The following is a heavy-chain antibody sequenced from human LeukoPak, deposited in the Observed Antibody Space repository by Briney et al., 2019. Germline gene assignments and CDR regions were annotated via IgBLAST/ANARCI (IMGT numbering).Heavy chain of an antibody. V-gene: IGHV3-66*01. J-gene: IGHJ4*02. D-gene: IGHD3-22*01. CDR2: IYSGGST. CDR3: ARAGYDSSGYYYVGGDY. Sequence: GGSLRLSCAASGFTVSSNYMSWVRRAPGKGLEWVSVIYSGGSTYYADSVKGRFTISRDNSKNTLYLQMNSLRAEDTAVYYCARAGYDSSGYYYVGGDYWGQGTLVTVSS. CDR1: GFTVSSNY.